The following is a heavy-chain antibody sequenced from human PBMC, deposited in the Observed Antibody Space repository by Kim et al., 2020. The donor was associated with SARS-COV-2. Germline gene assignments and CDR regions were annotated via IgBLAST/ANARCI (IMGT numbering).Heavy chain of an antibody. CDR3: ARDVVVVPADMGLDY. CDR1: GYTFTSYY. Sequence: ASVKVSCKASGYTFTSYYMHWVRQAPGQGLEWMGIINTSGGSTSYAQKFQGRVTMTRDTSTSTVYMELSSLRSEDTAVYYCARDVVVVPADMGLDYWGQGTLVTVSS. D-gene: IGHD2-2*01. V-gene: IGHV1-46*01. J-gene: IGHJ4*02. CDR2: INTSGGST.